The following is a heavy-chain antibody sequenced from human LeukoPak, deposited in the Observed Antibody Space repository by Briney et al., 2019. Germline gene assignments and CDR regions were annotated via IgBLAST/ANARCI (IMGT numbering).Heavy chain of an antibody. D-gene: IGHD1-26*01. CDR2: ISYDGSNK. CDR1: GFTFNSYA. J-gene: IGHJ3*02. V-gene: IGHV3-30-3*01. CDR3: ARDRGKGHDAFDI. Sequence: PGGSLRLSCAASGFTFNSYAMSWVRQAPGKGLEWVAVISYDGSNKYYADSVKGRFTISRDNSKNTLYLQMNSLRAEDTAVYYCARDRGKGHDAFDIWGQGTMVTVSS.